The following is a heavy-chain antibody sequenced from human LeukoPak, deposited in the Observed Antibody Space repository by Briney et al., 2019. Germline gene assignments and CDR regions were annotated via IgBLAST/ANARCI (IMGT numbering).Heavy chain of an antibody. CDR3: ARGLESSGWYGMDV. V-gene: IGHV3-23*01. D-gene: IGHD6-19*01. J-gene: IGHJ6*02. Sequence: PGGSLRLSCAASGFTFSSYAMSWVRQAPGKGLEWVSAISGSGDSTYYADSVKGRFTISRDNSKNTPYLQMNSLRAEDTAVYYCARGLESSGWYGMDVWGQGTTIIVSS. CDR2: ISGSGDST. CDR1: GFTFSSYA.